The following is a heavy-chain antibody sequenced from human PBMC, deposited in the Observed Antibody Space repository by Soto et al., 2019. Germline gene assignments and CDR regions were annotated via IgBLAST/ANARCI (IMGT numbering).Heavy chain of an antibody. CDR3: ARVGGVAVAGAFDI. CDR1: GGSISSYY. CDR2: IYYSGST. Sequence: SETLSLTCTVSGGSISSYYWSWIRQPPGKGLEWIGYIYYSGSTNYNPSLKSRVTISVDTSKNQFSLKLSSVAAADTAVYYCARVGGVAVAGAFDIWGQGTMVTVSS. D-gene: IGHD6-19*01. J-gene: IGHJ3*02. V-gene: IGHV4-59*01.